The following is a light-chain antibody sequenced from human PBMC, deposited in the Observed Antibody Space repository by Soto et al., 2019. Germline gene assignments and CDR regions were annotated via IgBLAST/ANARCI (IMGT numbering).Light chain of an antibody. CDR1: SSNIGAGYD. Sequence: QSALTQPPSVSGAPGQRVTISCTGSSSNIGAGYDVHWYQQLPGTAPKLLIYGNSNRPSGVPDRFSGSKSGTSASLAITGLQAEDEADYYYQSYDSSLSGLVVFGGGTQLTVL. V-gene: IGLV1-40*01. J-gene: IGLJ2*01. CDR2: GNS. CDR3: QSYDSSLSGLVV.